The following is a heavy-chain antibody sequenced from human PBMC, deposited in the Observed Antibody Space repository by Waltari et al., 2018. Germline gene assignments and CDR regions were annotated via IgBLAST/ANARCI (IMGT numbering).Heavy chain of an antibody. CDR2: IIPIFGTA. CDR1: GGTFRSCA. V-gene: IGHV1-69*01. CDR3: AREGEGYSGYEHYYYYMDV. Sequence: QVQLVQSGAEVEKTGCSAKVACEASGGTFRSCAISWLAKAPGQGREWMGGIIPIFGTANYAQKFQGRVTITADESTSTAYMELSSLRSEDTAVYYCAREGEGYSGYEHYYYYMDVWGKGTTVTVSS. D-gene: IGHD5-12*01. J-gene: IGHJ6*03.